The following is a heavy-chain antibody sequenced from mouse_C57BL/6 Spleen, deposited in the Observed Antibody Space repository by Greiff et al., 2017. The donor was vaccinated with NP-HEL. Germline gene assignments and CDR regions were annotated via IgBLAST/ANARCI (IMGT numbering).Heavy chain of an antibody. D-gene: IGHD2-4*01. CDR1: GFTFSSYG. J-gene: IGHJ2*01. V-gene: IGHV5-6*01. CDR2: ISSGGSYT. Sequence: EVNLVESGGDLVKPGGSLKLSCAASGFTFSSYGMSWVRQTPDKRLEWVATISSGGSYTYYPDSVKGRFTISRDNAKNTLYLQMSSLKSEDTAMYYCARQMITYYFDYWGQGTTLTVSS. CDR3: ARQMITYYFDY.